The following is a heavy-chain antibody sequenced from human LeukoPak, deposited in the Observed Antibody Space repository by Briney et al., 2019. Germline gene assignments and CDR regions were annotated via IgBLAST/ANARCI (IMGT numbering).Heavy chain of an antibody. CDR3: ARILA. CDR1: GFTFTNYW. Sequence: GGSLRLSCAASGFTFTNYWMNWVSQTPGKGLEWVANIKPDGSEKYYVDSVKGRFTISRDNAKNSLYLQMDSLRAEDTAVYYCARILAWGQGTLVTVSS. V-gene: IGHV3-7*03. CDR2: IKPDGSEK. J-gene: IGHJ5*02. D-gene: IGHD2-15*01.